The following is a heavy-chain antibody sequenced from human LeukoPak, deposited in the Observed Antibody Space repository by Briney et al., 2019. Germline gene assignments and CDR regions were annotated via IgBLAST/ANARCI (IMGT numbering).Heavy chain of an antibody. J-gene: IGHJ3*02. CDR3: ARVGRSGSPGAFDI. CDR1: GYTFHTYD. Sequence: ASVTASCRASGYTFHTYDITWVRQAPGQGLEWMGWIRSQNGATNYTQKLQGRVTMTTDASTSTVHMELRSLRSDDTAVYYCARVGRSGSPGAFDIWGQGTMVIVSA. V-gene: IGHV1-18*01. D-gene: IGHD1-26*01. CDR2: IRSQNGAT.